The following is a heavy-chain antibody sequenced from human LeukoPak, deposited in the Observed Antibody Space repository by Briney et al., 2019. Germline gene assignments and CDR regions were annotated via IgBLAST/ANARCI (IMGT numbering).Heavy chain of an antibody. CDR3: ARDFGVTTILWMDV. V-gene: IGHV3-21*05. CDR1: VFIFSRHQ. J-gene: IGHJ6*01. D-gene: IGHD4-11*01. CDR2: ISSRSSDT. Sequence: GGSLRLSRAASVFIFSRHQMDWARQAPWKGLEGVSYISSRSSDTKYADSVKGRFTLARDNAKNSLYLQMNSLRAEDTAVYYCARDFGVTTILWMDVWGQGTTVTVSS.